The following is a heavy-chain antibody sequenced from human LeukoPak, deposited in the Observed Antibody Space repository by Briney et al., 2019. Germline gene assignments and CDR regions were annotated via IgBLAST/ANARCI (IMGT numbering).Heavy chain of an antibody. V-gene: IGHV5-51*01. CDR3: ARQADLDTAMGDY. CDR2: IYPGDSDT. CDR1: GGSISSYY. Sequence: ETLSLTCTVSGGSISSYYWSWIRQPPGKGLEWMGIIYPGDSDTRYSPSFQGQVTISADKSISTAYLQWSSLKASDTAMYYCARQADLDTAMGDYWGQGTLVTVSS. D-gene: IGHD5-18*01. J-gene: IGHJ4*02.